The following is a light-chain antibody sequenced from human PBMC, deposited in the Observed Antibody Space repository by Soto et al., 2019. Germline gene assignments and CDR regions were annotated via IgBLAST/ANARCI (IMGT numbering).Light chain of an antibody. CDR1: SSNIGGNT. CDR2: ANK. V-gene: IGLV1-44*01. J-gene: IGLJ3*02. CDR3: ATWDDSLNGWV. Sequence: QSVLTQPPSASGTPGQRVTISCSGSSSNIGGNTVNWYQQLPGTAPKLLMFANKERPSGVPDRFSASKSGTLASLAINGLQSDDEADYYCATWDDSLNGWVFGGGTKVTVL.